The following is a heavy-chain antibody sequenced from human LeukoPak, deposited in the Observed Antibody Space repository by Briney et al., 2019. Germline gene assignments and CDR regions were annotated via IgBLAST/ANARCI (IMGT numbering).Heavy chain of an antibody. D-gene: IGHD1-26*01. V-gene: IGHV3-33*08. CDR1: GFTFSSYW. Sequence: GGSLRLSCAASGFTFSSYWMSWVRQAPGKGLEWVAVIWYDGSNKYYADSVKGRFTISRDNSKNTLYLQMNSLRAEDTAVYYCARDTGGSLLYWGQGTLVTVSS. CDR3: ARDTGGSLLY. J-gene: IGHJ4*02. CDR2: IWYDGSNK.